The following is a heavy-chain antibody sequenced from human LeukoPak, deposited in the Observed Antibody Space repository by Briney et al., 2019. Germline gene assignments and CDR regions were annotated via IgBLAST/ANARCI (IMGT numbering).Heavy chain of an antibody. CDR3: ARDHRNLLWFGELGYWFDP. Sequence: SVKVSCKASGGTFSSYAISWVRQAPGQGLEWMGGIIPIFGTANYAQKFQGRVTITADESTSTAYMELSSLRSEGTAVYYCARDHRNLLWFGELGYWFDPWGQGTLVTVSS. J-gene: IGHJ5*02. CDR2: IIPIFGTA. V-gene: IGHV1-69*01. D-gene: IGHD3-10*01. CDR1: GGTFSSYA.